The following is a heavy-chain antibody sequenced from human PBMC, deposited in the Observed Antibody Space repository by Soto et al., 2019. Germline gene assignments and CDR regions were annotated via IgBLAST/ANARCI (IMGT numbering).Heavy chain of an antibody. V-gene: IGHV1-18*04. CDR1: GYTFTSYG. Sequence: ASVKVSCKASGYTFTSYGISWVRQATGQGLEWMGWISAYNGNTNYAQKLQGRVTMTTDTSTSTAYMELRSLRSDDTAVYYCARDGWNDGIGAFDIWGQVTMVTVSS. CDR2: ISAYNGNT. CDR3: ARDGWNDGIGAFDI. D-gene: IGHD1-1*01. J-gene: IGHJ3*02.